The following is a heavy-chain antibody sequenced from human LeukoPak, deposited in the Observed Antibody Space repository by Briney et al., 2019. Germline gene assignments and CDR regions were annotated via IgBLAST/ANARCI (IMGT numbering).Heavy chain of an antibody. D-gene: IGHD3-10*01. J-gene: IGHJ4*01. Sequence: GGSLRLSCAASGFTFLSYGMNWVRQAPGKGPEWVAHIKPDGSEKYYVDSVKGRFIISRDDARNSLSLQMNSLRAEDTAVYYCAGSFGDVKNFWGQGTLVTVSS. CDR3: AGSFGDVKNF. CDR2: IKPDGSEK. CDR1: GFTFLSYG. V-gene: IGHV3-7*01.